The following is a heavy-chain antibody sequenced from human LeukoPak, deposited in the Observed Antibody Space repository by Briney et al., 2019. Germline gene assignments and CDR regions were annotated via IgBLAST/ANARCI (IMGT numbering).Heavy chain of an antibody. CDR1: GGTFSSYA. CDR2: IIPIFGTA. J-gene: IGHJ4*02. CDR3: ARDRDSSGWYKGPLDY. Sequence: SVTVSCKASGGTFSSYAISWVRQAPGQGLEWMGGIIPIFGTANYVQKFQGRVTITADESTSTAYMELSSLRSEDTAVYYCARDRDSSGWYKGPLDYWGQGTLVTVSS. V-gene: IGHV1-69*13. D-gene: IGHD6-19*01.